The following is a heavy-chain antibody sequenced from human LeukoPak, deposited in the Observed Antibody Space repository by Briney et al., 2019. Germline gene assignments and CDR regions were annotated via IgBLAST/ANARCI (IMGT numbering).Heavy chain of an antibody. Sequence: GGSLRLSCAASGFTFSSYAMSWVRQAPGKGLEWVSSISSSSSYIYYADSVKGRFTISRDNAKNSLYLQMNSLRAEDTAVFYCARDQYDTWSRRGNFDSWGQGTLVIVSS. CDR3: ARDQYDTWSRRGNFDS. CDR1: GFTFSSYA. CDR2: ISSSSSYI. D-gene: IGHD3/OR15-3a*01. J-gene: IGHJ4*02. V-gene: IGHV3-21*04.